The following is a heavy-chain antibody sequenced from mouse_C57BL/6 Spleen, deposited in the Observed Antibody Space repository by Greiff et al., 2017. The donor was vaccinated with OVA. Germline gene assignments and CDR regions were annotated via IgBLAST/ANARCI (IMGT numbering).Heavy chain of an antibody. CDR3: THYYGSSSHYYAMDY. CDR2: IDPETGGT. D-gene: IGHD1-1*01. Sequence: VQLQQSGAELVRPGASVTLSCKASGYTFTDYEMHWVKQTPVHGLEWIGAIDPETGGTAYNQKFKGKAILTADKSSSTAYMELRSLTSEDSAVYYCTHYYGSSSHYYAMDYWGQGTSVTVSS. J-gene: IGHJ4*01. CDR1: GYTFTDYE. V-gene: IGHV1-15*01.